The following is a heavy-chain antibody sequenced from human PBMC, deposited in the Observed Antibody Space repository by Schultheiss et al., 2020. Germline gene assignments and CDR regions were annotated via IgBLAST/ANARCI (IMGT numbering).Heavy chain of an antibody. CDR1: GFTFSSYS. J-gene: IGHJ6*02. V-gene: IGHV3-48*01. Sequence: GGSLRLSCAASGFTFSSYSMNWVRQAPGKGLEWVSYISSSSSTIYYADSVKGRFTISRDNAKNSLYLQMNSLRAEDTAVYYCARDQVEGGSYESYYYYYGMDVWGQGTTVTVSS. D-gene: IGHD1-26*01. CDR3: ARDQVEGGSYESYYYYYGMDV. CDR2: ISSSSSTI.